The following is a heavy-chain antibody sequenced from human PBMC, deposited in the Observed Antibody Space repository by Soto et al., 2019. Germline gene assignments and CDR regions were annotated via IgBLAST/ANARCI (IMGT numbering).Heavy chain of an antibody. V-gene: IGHV3-21*01. CDR2: LSSSSSYI. J-gene: IGHJ3*02. Sequence: EVQLVESGGGLVKPGGSLRLSCAASGFTFSSYSMNWVRQAPGKGLEWVSSLSSSSSYIYYADSVKGRFTISRDNAKNSLYLQMNSLRAEDTAVYYCAAGVGATTHYAFDIWGQGTMATVSS. D-gene: IGHD1-26*01. CDR1: GFTFSSYS. CDR3: AAGVGATTHYAFDI.